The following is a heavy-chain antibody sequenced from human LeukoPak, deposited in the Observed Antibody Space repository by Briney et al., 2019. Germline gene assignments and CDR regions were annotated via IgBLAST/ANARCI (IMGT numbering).Heavy chain of an antibody. CDR3: ARRILSSTSPFDP. Sequence: SETLSLTCTVSGYSISSGYYWGWIRQPPGKGLEWIGRIYHSGSTYYNPSLKSRVTISVDASKNQFSLKLSSVTAADTAVYYCARRILSSTSPFDPWGQGTLVTVSS. V-gene: IGHV4-38-2*02. J-gene: IGHJ5*02. CDR1: GYSISSGYY. D-gene: IGHD2-2*01. CDR2: IYHSGST.